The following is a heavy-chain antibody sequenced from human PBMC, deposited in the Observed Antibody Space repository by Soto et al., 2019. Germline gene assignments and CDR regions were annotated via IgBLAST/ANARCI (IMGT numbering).Heavy chain of an antibody. D-gene: IGHD6-13*01. CDR3: ARQGSIAAAGTTFDY. J-gene: IGHJ4*02. CDR2: VYYSGGA. CDR1: GVSIHNSHSF. V-gene: IGHV4-39*01. Sequence: PSETLSLTCAVSGVSIHNSHSFWGWIRQPPGKGLEFIANVYYSGGAHYNPSFKSRVTISVDTSKNQFSLKLSSVTAADTAVYYCARQGSIAAAGTTFDYWGQGTLVTVSS.